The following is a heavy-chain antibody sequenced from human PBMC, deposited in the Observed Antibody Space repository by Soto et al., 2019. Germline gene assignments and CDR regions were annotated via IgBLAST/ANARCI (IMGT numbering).Heavy chain of an antibody. J-gene: IGHJ4*02. D-gene: IGHD6-19*01. CDR2: INHSGSA. CDR3: ARGLITASHYSGGWYYFDS. Sequence: SETLSLTCAVYGESFSGHIWTWIRQTPGKGLQWIGQINHSGSASYNPSLKSRVTISVHTSNSQFSLELSSVTAADTAVYYCARGLITASHYSGGWYYFDSWGQGTQVIVSS. CDR1: GESFSGHI. V-gene: IGHV4-34*01.